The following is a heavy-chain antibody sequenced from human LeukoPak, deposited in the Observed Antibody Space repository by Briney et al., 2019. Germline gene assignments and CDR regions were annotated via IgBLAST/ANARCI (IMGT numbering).Heavy chain of an antibody. V-gene: IGHV3-23*01. CDR3: AKDYRPWLAGFDY. CDR1: GFTFSSYA. D-gene: IGHD6-19*01. CDR2: ISGSGGST. Sequence: RRSLRLSCAPSGFTFSSYAMSWVRQAPGKGLEWVSAISGSGGSTYYADSVKGRFTISRDNSKNTLYLQMNSLRAEDTAVYYCAKDYRPWLAGFDYWGQGTLVTVSS. J-gene: IGHJ4*02.